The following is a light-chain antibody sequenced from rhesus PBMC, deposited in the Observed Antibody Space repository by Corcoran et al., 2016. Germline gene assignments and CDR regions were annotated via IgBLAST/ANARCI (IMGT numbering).Light chain of an antibody. Sequence: QSAPTQPPSVSGSPGQSVPISCNGTSSDIGGYNYVSWYQQHPGKAPKLMIYGVSNRPSGVSDRFSGSTSGNTASLTISGLQAEDEADYYCCSDTTSSTYIFGAGTRLTVL. V-gene: IGLV2S7*01. J-gene: IGLJ1*01. CDR3: CSDTTSSTYI. CDR2: GVS. CDR1: SSDIGGYNY.